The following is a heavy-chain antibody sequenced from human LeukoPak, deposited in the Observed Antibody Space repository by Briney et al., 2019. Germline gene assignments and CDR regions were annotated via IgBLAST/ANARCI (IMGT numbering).Heavy chain of an antibody. CDR1: GFTFSSYW. V-gene: IGHV3-7*05. J-gene: IGHJ4*02. CDR2: IKHDGSDT. Sequence: PGGSLRLSCAASGFTFSSYWMSWVRQAPGKGLEWVANIKHDGSDTNYVDSVKGRFTISRDNAKHPLYLQMNSLRAEDTAMYYCARRTAATGMKYFDYWGQGTLVTVSS. D-gene: IGHD6-13*01. CDR3: ARRTAATGMKYFDY.